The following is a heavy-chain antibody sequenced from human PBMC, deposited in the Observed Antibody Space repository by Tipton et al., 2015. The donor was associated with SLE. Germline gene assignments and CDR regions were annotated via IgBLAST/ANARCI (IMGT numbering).Heavy chain of an antibody. CDR1: GGSFSGYY. D-gene: IGHD3-10*01. V-gene: IGHV4-34*01. CDR3: ARGSRYYAFDL. J-gene: IGHJ3*01. CDR2: INHSGST. Sequence: TLSLTCAVYGGSFSGYYWSWIRQPPGKGLEWIGEINHSGSTNYNPSLKSRVTIPVDTSKNQFSLKLSSVTAADTAVYYCARGSRYYAFDLWGRGTMVTVSS.